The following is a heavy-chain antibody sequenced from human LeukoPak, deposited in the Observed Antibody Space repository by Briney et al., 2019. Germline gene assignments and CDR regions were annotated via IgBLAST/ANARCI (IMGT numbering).Heavy chain of an antibody. V-gene: IGHV4-59*01. CDR3: AREVDSSGWYQMSWFDP. D-gene: IGHD6-19*01. CDR1: GGSISSYY. Sequence: PSETLSLTCTVSGGSISSYYWSWIRQPPGKGLEWIGYIYYSGSTNYNPSLKSRVTISVDTSKNQFSLKLSSVTAADTVVYYCAREVDSSGWYQMSWFDPWGQGTLVTVSS. J-gene: IGHJ5*02. CDR2: IYYSGST.